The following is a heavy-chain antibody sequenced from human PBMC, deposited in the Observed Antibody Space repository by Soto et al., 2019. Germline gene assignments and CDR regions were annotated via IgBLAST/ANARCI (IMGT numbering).Heavy chain of an antibody. Sequence: GGSLRLSCAASGFTFSSYAMSWVRPAPGKGLEWVSAISGSGGRTYYADSVKGWFNIYINNSTNTLYLQINSLRAEHTAVYYCAKAVLFRVGASEIPKEEYFQNWGQGTLVTVSS. CDR3: AKAVLFRVGASEIPKEEYFQN. D-gene: IGHD1-26*01. CDR2: ISGSGGRT. V-gene: IGHV3-23*01. CDR1: GFTFSSYA. J-gene: IGHJ1*01.